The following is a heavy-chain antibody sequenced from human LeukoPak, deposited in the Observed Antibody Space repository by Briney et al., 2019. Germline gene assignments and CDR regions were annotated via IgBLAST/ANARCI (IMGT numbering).Heavy chain of an antibody. Sequence: GGSLRLSCAASGFTLSGYWMSWVRQAPGKGLEWVANIKEDGSETYYVDSVKGRFTISRDNAKNSLYLHMNSLTAEDTAMYYCARDWVAGVPFDAFDIWGQGTLVTVSS. CDR2: IKEDGSET. D-gene: IGHD3-10*01. V-gene: IGHV3-7*01. CDR3: ARDWVAGVPFDAFDI. J-gene: IGHJ3*02. CDR1: GFTLSGYW.